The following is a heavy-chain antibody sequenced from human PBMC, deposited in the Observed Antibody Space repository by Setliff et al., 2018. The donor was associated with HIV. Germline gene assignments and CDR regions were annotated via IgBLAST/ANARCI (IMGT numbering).Heavy chain of an antibody. CDR3: ARILVAAAGTGFDP. V-gene: IGHV4-59*08. Sequence: ETLSLTCAVYGGPLSGHYWSWIRQPPGQGLEWIGSIYYSGSTNYNPSLKSRVTISVDTSKNQFSLKLSSVTAADTAVYYCARILVAAAGTGFDPWGQGILVTVSS. CDR1: GGPLSGHY. CDR2: IYYSGST. D-gene: IGHD6-13*01. J-gene: IGHJ5*02.